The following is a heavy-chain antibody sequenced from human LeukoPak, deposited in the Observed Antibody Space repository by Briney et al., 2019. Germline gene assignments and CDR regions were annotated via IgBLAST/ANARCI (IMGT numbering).Heavy chain of an antibody. D-gene: IGHD3-10*01. V-gene: IGHV3-7*03. CDR1: GFTFSSYW. CDR2: IKQEGSEK. CDR3: ARDWITMVRGVIITRYYYYGMDV. J-gene: IGHJ6*02. Sequence: GGSLRLSCAASGFTFSSYWMSWVRQAPGKGLEWVANIKQEGSEKYYVDSVKGRFTISRDNAKNSLYLQMNSLRAEDTAVYYCARDWITMVRGVIITRYYYYGMDVWGQGTTVTVSS.